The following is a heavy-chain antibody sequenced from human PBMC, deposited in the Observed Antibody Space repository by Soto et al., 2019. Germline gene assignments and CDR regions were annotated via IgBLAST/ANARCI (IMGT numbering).Heavy chain of an antibody. Sequence: ASVRVSCKASGYTFTSYYMHWVRQAPGQGLERMGIINPSGGSTSYAQKFQGRVTMTRDTSTSTVYMELSSLRSEDTAVYYCARDLAVDGPNVYYYYYGMDVWGQGTTVTVSS. D-gene: IGHD6-19*01. CDR2: INPSGGST. J-gene: IGHJ6*02. CDR1: GYTFTSYY. V-gene: IGHV1-46*01. CDR3: ARDLAVDGPNVYYYYYGMDV.